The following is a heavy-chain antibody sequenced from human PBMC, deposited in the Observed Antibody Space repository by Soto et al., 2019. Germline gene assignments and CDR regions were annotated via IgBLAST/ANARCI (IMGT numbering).Heavy chain of an antibody. Sequence: QVQLVQSGAEVKKPGSSVKVSCKASGGTFSSYAISWVRQAPGQGLEWMGGIIPIFGTANYAQKFQGRVTITADESTSTAYRELSSLRSEDTAVYYCAGLGYCSSTSCYKIHYYYYYGMDVWGQGTTVTVSS. CDR2: IIPIFGTA. J-gene: IGHJ6*02. V-gene: IGHV1-69*01. CDR3: AGLGYCSSTSCYKIHYYYYYGMDV. CDR1: GGTFSSYA. D-gene: IGHD2-2*02.